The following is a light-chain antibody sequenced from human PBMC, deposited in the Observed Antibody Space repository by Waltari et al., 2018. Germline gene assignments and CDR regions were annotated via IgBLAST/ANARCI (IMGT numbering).Light chain of an antibody. CDR2: EVS. J-gene: IGLJ3*02. V-gene: IGLV2-14*01. CDR1: SSDVGAYNY. Sequence: QSALTQPASVSGSPGQSITISCTGTSSDVGAYNYVSWYQQHPGKAPKLMISEVSNRPSGVANRVSGCKSGNTASLTISGLQAEDEADYYCSSSTSSSTLVFGGGTKLTVL. CDR3: SSSTSSSTLV.